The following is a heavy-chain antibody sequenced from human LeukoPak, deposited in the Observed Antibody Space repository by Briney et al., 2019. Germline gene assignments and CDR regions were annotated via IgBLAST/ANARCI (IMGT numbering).Heavy chain of an antibody. J-gene: IGHJ4*02. D-gene: IGHD1-26*01. CDR3: ASSGSQPFDY. Sequence: GGSLRLSCAASGFIFSSYWMSWVRQAPGKGLEWVANIKQDGSEKYYVDSVKGRFTISRDNAKNSLYLQMNSLRAEDTAVYYCASSGSQPFDYWGQGTLVTVSS. CDR1: GFIFSSYW. V-gene: IGHV3-7*01. CDR2: IKQDGSEK.